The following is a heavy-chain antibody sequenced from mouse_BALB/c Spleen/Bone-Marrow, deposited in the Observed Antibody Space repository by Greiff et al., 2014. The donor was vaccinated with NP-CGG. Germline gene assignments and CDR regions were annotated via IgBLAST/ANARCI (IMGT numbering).Heavy chain of an antibody. CDR3: ARDWDYYAMDY. V-gene: IGHV1-77*01. D-gene: IGHD4-1*01. Sequence: VQLQESGAELARPGASVKLSRKASGYTFTDYYINWVKQRTGQGLEWIGEIYPGSGNTYYNEKFKGKATLTADKSSSTAYMQLSSLTSEDSAVYFCARDWDYYAMDYWGQGTSVTVSS. CDR1: GYTFTDYY. CDR2: IYPGSGNT. J-gene: IGHJ4*01.